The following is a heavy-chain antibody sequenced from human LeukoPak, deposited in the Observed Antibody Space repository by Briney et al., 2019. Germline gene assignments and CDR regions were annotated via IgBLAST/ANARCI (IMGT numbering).Heavy chain of an antibody. CDR1: GFTFSHHY. D-gene: IGHD2/OR15-2a*01. V-gene: IGHV3-74*01. CDR3: ARDLEYTFDY. J-gene: IGHJ4*02. Sequence: GGSLRLSCAASGFTFSHHYMHWVRQAPGKGLVWVARIDIDGRTGYADSVKGRFTISRDNAKNTVYLQMNSLRAEDTAVYYCARDLEYTFDYWGQGTSVTVSS. CDR2: IDIDGRT.